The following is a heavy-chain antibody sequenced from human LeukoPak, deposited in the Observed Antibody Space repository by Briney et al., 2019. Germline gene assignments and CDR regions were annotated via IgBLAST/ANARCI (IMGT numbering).Heavy chain of an antibody. Sequence: PSETLSLTCTVSGDSFSYFYWSWIRRPPGKGLEWIGYIYNSGSTNYNPSLKSRVTISLDTSKNQFSLKLSSVTAADTAVYYCARGVVAAAGRTFDFWGQGTLVTVSS. CDR1: GDSFSYFY. D-gene: IGHD6-13*01. CDR2: IYNSGST. CDR3: ARGVVAAAGRTFDF. J-gene: IGHJ4*02. V-gene: IGHV4-59*01.